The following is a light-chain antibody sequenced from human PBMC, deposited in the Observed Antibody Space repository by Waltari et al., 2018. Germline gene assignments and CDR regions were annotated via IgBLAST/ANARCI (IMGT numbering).Light chain of an antibody. CDR1: SRDVGRYKY. Sequence: QSPLTQPASVSGSPGQSITISCSGTSRDVGRYKYVSWFQQLPGKAPKLMIYDVNNRPSGWSTRFSGSKSGNTASLTISGLQAEDEADYYCSSYTADTTRVFGGGTKLTVL. V-gene: IGLV2-14*03. CDR3: SSYTADTTRV. CDR2: DVN. J-gene: IGLJ3*02.